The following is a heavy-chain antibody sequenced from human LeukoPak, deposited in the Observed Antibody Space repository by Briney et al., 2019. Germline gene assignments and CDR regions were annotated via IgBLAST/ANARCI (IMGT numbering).Heavy chain of an antibody. CDR1: GGSISSSNYY. CDR2: IYYSGGT. V-gene: IGHV4-39*07. D-gene: IGHD5-18*01. Sequence: PSETLSLTCTVSGGSISSSNYYWGWVRQPPGKGLEWIGSIYYSGGTYYNPSLKSRVTISIDTSKDQFSLSLRSVTAADTAVYYCARGGERYSYGKYYFDYWGQGALVTVSS. CDR3: ARGGERYSYGKYYFDY. J-gene: IGHJ4*02.